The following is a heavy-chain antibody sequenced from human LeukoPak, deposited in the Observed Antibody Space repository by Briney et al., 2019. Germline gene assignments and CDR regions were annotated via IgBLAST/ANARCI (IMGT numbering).Heavy chain of an antibody. D-gene: IGHD4-17*01. Sequence: SETLSLTCTVSGGSISSYYWNWIRQHPGKGLEWIGYIYYSGSTYYNPSLKSRVTISVDTSKNQFSLKLSSVTAADTAVYYCARDSYGDYVTWNWFDPWGQGTLVTVSS. CDR1: GGSISSYY. CDR2: IYYSGST. J-gene: IGHJ5*02. V-gene: IGHV4-59*06. CDR3: ARDSYGDYVTWNWFDP.